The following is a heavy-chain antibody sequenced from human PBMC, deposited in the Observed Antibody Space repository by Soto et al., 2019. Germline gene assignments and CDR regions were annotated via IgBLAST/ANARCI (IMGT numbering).Heavy chain of an antibody. J-gene: IGHJ4*02. V-gene: IGHV2-5*02. CDR3: AHIVVAGLGYYFDY. D-gene: IGHD6-19*01. CDR1: GFSLSSTRMA. Sequence: QITLKESGPPLVKPTQTLTLTCTFSGFSLSSTRMAVGWIRQPPGKALEWLALIYWDDEKHYSPFLKSRLTITQDTPKHQVVRTMSNIDPLDTARYYCAHIVVAGLGYYFDYWGQATLVTVSS. CDR2: IYWDDEK.